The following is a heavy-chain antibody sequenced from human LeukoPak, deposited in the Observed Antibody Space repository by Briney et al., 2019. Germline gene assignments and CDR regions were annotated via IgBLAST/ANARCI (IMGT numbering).Heavy chain of an antibody. J-gene: IGHJ4*02. CDR1: GFTFSSYG. D-gene: IGHD4-17*01. Sequence: PGGSLRLSCAASGFTFSSYGMHWVRQAPGKGLEGVADISYDGSNKYYADSVKGRFTISRDNSKNTPYLQINSLRAEDTAVYYCPKVLDDATVTGDYWGQGTLVTVSS. V-gene: IGHV3-30*18. CDR3: PKVLDDATVTGDY. CDR2: ISYDGSNK.